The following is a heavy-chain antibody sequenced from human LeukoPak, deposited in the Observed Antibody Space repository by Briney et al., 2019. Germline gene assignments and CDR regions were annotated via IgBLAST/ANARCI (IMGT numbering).Heavy chain of an antibody. J-gene: IGHJ6*02. CDR3: AAVGLWFGELSPHYYGMDV. D-gene: IGHD3-10*01. CDR2: IVVGSGNT. V-gene: IGHV1-58*02. CDR1: GFTFTSSA. Sequence: ASVKVSCKASGFTFTSSAMQWVRQARGQRLEWIGWIVVGSGNTNYAQKFQERVTITRDMSTSTAYMELSSLRSEDTAVYYCAAVGLWFGELSPHYYGMDVWGQGTTVTVSS.